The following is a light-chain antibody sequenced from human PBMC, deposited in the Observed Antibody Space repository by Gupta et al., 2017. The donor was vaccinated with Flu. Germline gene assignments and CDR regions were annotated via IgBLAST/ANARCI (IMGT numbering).Light chain of an antibody. J-gene: IGKJ4*01. V-gene: IGKV3D-20*01. CDR1: QPLTSPY. CDR3: QQYGRPPLT. CDR2: DTS. Sequence: EIVLTQSPATLSLSPGDRATLSCGASQPLTSPYLAWYQQKPALAPRVLIYDTSKRAAGIPDRFSGNGSRTDFVLTINRLEPDDFAIYYCQQYGRPPLTFGGGTKIETK.